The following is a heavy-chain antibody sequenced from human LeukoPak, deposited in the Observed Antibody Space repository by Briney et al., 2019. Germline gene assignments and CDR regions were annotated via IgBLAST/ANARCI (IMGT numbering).Heavy chain of an antibody. D-gene: IGHD2-21*02. CDR3: ARTSYCGGDCSFDY. CDR1: GFTVSSNY. CDR2: IYSGGST. Sequence: HPGGSLRLSCAASGFTVSSNYMSWVRQAPGKGLEWVSVIYSGGSTYYADSVKGRFTISRDNSKNTLYLQMNSLRAEDTAVYYCARTSYCGGDCSFDYWGQGTLVTVSS. V-gene: IGHV3-53*01. J-gene: IGHJ4*02.